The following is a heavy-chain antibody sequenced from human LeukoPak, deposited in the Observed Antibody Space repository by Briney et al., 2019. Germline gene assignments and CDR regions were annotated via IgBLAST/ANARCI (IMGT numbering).Heavy chain of an antibody. V-gene: IGHV3-23*01. CDR1: GVTFSSYA. CDR2: ISGSGGST. J-gene: IGHJ4*02. Sequence: GGSLRLSCAASGVTFSSYAMSWVRQAPGKGLEWVSAISGSGGSTYYADSVKGRFTISRDNSKNTLYLQMNSLRAEDTAVYYCAKDWMAVADSYYFDYWGQGTLVTVSS. CDR3: AKDWMAVADSYYFDY. D-gene: IGHD6-19*01.